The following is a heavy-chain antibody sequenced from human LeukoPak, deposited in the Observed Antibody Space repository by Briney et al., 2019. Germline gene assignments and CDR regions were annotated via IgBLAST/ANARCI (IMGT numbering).Heavy chain of an antibody. V-gene: IGHV3-23*01. D-gene: IGHD3-22*01. CDR1: GFTFSSYA. CDR2: ISGSGGST. CDR3: AKDPGITMIVVVSYFDY. J-gene: IGHJ4*02. Sequence: GGSLRLSCAVSGFTFSSYAMSWVRQAPGKGLEGVSAISGSGGSTYYADSVKGRFTISRDNSKNTLYLQMNSLRAEDTAVYYCAKDPGITMIVVVSYFDYWGQGTLVTVSS.